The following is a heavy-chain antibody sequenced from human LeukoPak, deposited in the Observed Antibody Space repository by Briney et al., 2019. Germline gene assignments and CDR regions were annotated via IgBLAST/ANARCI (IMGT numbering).Heavy chain of an antibody. CDR3: ASGRGIAAAGKVSIWFDP. CDR2: INHSGST. D-gene: IGHD6-13*01. Sequence: PSETLSLICAVYGGSFSGYYWSWIRQPPGKGLEWIGEINHSGSTNYNPSLKSRVTISVDTSKNQFSLKLSSVTAADTAVYYCASGRGIAAAGKVSIWFDPWGHGGLASDSS. J-gene: IGHJ5*02. CDR1: GGSFSGYY. V-gene: IGHV4-34*01.